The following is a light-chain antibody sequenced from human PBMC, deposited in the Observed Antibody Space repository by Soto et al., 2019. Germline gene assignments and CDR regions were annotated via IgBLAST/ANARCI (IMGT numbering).Light chain of an antibody. CDR2: DVS. CDR3: SSYTSYTSYV. Sequence: QSVLTEPASVSGSPGQSMAISCTGTSSDVGGYKYVSWYQQYPGKAPKLMIYDVSNRPSGVPDRFSGSKSGNTASLTISGLQSEDEADYYCSSYTSYTSYVFGTGTKVTVL. J-gene: IGLJ1*01. V-gene: IGLV2-14*01. CDR1: SSDVGGYKY.